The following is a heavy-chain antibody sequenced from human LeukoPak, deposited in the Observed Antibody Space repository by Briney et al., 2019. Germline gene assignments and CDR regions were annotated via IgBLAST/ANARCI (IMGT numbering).Heavy chain of an antibody. V-gene: IGHV3-7*01. CDR3: ARDLAYYDFGYFDY. J-gene: IGHJ4*03. D-gene: IGHD3-3*01. Sequence: GGSLRLSCVDSGFTFSRYWMSWVRQAPGKGLEWVANIKQDGSGRYYVDSVKGRFTISRDNAKNSLYLQMNSLRAEDTAVYYCARDLAYYDFGYFDYWGQGTTVTVSS. CDR1: GFTFSRYW. CDR2: IKQDGSGR.